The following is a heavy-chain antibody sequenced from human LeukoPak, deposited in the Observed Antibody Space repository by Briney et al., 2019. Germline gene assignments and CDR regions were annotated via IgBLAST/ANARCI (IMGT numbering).Heavy chain of an antibody. CDR1: GGSISNYY. CDR2: VYYSGST. Sequence: SETLSLTCTVSGGSISNYYWSWIRQPPGKGLEWIGFVYYSGSTHYNPSLESRVTISVDVSKNQFSLKLSSVTTADTAVYYCARDSGKCTTTSCSDYLDYWGQGTLVTVSS. D-gene: IGHD2-2*01. J-gene: IGHJ4*02. CDR3: ARDSGKCTTTSCSDYLDY. V-gene: IGHV4-59*01.